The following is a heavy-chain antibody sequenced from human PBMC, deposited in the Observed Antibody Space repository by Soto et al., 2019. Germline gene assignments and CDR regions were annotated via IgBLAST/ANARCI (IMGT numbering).Heavy chain of an antibody. CDR2: IIPIFGTA. CDR3: ASPRVGIVVVPAADLGYYYGMDV. D-gene: IGHD2-2*01. J-gene: IGHJ6*02. V-gene: IGHV1-69*06. CDR1: GGTFSSYA. Sequence: ASVKVSCKASGGTFSSYAISWVRQAPGQGLEWMGGIIPIFGTANYAQKFQGRVTITADKSTSTAYMELSSLRSEDTAVYYCASPRVGIVVVPAADLGYYYGMDVWGQGTTVTVSS.